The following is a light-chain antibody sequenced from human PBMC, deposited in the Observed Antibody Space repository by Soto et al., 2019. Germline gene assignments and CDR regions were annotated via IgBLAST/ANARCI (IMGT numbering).Light chain of an antibody. J-gene: IGKJ2*01. CDR3: LQYDTLPYT. Sequence: DIQMTQSPSTLSAFVGDRVTITCRASQNIDPSSLAWYQQKPGKAPSLLIYKAYTLENGVPSRFSGSVSATGFTLTVSILQPDDFATYFCLQYDTLPYTFGQGTTLDMK. CDR1: QNIDPSS. V-gene: IGKV1-5*03. CDR2: KAY.